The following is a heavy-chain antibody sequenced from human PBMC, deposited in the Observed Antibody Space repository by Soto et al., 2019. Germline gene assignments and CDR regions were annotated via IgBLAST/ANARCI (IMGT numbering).Heavy chain of an antibody. Sequence: HPGGSLRLSCAASGFTFSSYAMSWVRQAPGKGLEWVSAISGSGGSTYYADSVKGRFTISRDNSKNTLYLQMNSLRAEDTAVYYCAIHQGQLWFIYFDYWGQGTLVTVSS. D-gene: IGHD5-18*01. J-gene: IGHJ4*02. V-gene: IGHV3-23*01. CDR1: GFTFSSYA. CDR3: AIHQGQLWFIYFDY. CDR2: ISGSGGST.